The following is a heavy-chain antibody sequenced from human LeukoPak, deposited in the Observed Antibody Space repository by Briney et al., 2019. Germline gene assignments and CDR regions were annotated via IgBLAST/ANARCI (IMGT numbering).Heavy chain of an antibody. CDR2: INPNSGGT. Sequence: ASVTVSCKASGYTFTDYYMHWVRQAPGQGLEWMGWINPNSGGTNYAQKFQGRVTMTRDTSISTAYMELSRLRSDDTAVYYCARVFGYFDWLLGNTFDYWGQGTLVTVSS. CDR1: GYTFTDYY. J-gene: IGHJ4*02. CDR3: ARVFGYFDWLLGNTFDY. D-gene: IGHD3-9*01. V-gene: IGHV1-2*02.